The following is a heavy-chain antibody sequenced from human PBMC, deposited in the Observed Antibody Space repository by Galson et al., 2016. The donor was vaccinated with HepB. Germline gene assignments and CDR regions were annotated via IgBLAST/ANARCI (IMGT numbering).Heavy chain of an antibody. CDR1: GFSLSTSGVG. J-gene: IGHJ4*02. D-gene: IGHD1-1*01. CDR2: IYWNDDK. Sequence: PALVKPTQTLTLTCTFSGFSLSTSGVGVGWIRQPPGEALEWLALIYWNDDKRYSPSLESSFSITKDTSKNQVVLTMTNMDPVDTATYYCSRRTLHAGHWTFDYWAQGTRLTVSS. CDR3: SRRTLHAGHWTFDY. V-gene: IGHV2-5*01.